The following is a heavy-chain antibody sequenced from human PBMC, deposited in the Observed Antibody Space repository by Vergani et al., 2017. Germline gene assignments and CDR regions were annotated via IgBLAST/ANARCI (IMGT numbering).Heavy chain of an antibody. CDR2: INHSGST. CDR1: GGSFSGYY. CDR3: ARAGYSCGPYYYYYMDV. Sequence: QVQLQQWGAGLLKPSETLSLTCAVYGGSFSGYYWSWIRQPPGKGLEWIGEINHSGSTNYNPSLKSRVTILVDTSKNPFSLKLSSVTAADTAVYYCARAGYSCGPYYYYYMDVWGKGP. V-gene: IGHV4-34*01. D-gene: IGHD5-18*01. J-gene: IGHJ6*03.